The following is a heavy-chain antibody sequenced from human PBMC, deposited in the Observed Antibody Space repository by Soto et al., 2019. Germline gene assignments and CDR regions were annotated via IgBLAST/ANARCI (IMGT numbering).Heavy chain of an antibody. Sequence: SETLSLTCAVSGGSISSGGYSWSWIRQPPGKGLEGIGYIYHSGSTYYNPSLKSRVTISVDRSKNQFSLKLSSVTAADTAVYYCARWALYGSGSIASFDYWGQGTLVTVSS. V-gene: IGHV4-30-2*01. CDR3: ARWALYGSGSIASFDY. CDR1: GGSISSGGYS. J-gene: IGHJ4*02. D-gene: IGHD3-10*01. CDR2: IYHSGST.